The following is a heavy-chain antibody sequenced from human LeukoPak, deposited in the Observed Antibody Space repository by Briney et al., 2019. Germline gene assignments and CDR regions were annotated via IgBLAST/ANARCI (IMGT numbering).Heavy chain of an antibody. CDR1: GYTFTSYY. J-gene: IGHJ5*02. V-gene: IGHV1-46*01. CDR2: INPSGGST. Sequence: ASVKVSCKASGYTFTSYYMHWVRQAPGQGLEWMGIINPSGGSTSYAQKFQGRVTMTGDTSTCAVYMELSSLRSEDTAVYYCAREGGGHTFSSTVTTPRNWFDPWGQGTLVTVSS. CDR3: AREGGGHTFSSTVTTPRNWFDP. D-gene: IGHD4-11*01.